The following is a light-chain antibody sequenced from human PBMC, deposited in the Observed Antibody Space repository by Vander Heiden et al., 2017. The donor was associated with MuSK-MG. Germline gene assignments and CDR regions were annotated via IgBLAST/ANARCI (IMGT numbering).Light chain of an antibody. Sequence: QSVLTQPPSVSGAPGQRVTISCTRTSSNIGAGYDVHWYQQLPGTTPKLLIFGDNNRPSGVPDRFSGSKSGTSASLAITGLQAEEEADYYCQADDSSLSVVFGGGTKLTVL. CDR1: SSNIGAGYD. J-gene: IGLJ2*01. CDR2: GDN. V-gene: IGLV1-40*01. CDR3: QADDSSLSVV.